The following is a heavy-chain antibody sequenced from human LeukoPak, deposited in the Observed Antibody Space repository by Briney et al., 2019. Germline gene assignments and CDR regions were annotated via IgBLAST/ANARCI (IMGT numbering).Heavy chain of an antibody. CDR2: ISYDGSNK. CDR1: GFTFSSYG. CDR3: ARDSPIQLFDY. V-gene: IGHV3-30*03. Sequence: PGGSLRLSCAASGFTFSSYGMHWVRQAPGKGLEWVAVISYDGSNKYYADSVKGRFTISRDNSKNTLYLQMNSLRAEDTAVYYCARDSPIQLFDYWGQGTLVTVSS. D-gene: IGHD5-18*01. J-gene: IGHJ4*02.